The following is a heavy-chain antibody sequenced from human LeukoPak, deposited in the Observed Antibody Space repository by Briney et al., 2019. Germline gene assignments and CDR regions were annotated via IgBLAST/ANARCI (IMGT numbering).Heavy chain of an antibody. CDR2: IYYSGST. Sequence: ASETLSLTCTVSGGSISSHYWSWIRQPPGKGLEWIGYIYYSGSTNSNPSLKSRVTISVDTSQNQFSLKLSSVTAADTAVYSCARTRSTIFDYWGQGTLVTVSS. CDR1: GGSISSHY. V-gene: IGHV4-59*08. D-gene: IGHD2/OR15-2a*01. CDR3: ARTRSTIFDY. J-gene: IGHJ4*02.